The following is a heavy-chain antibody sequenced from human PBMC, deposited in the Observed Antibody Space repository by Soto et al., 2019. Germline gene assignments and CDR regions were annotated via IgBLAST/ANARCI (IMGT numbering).Heavy chain of an antibody. D-gene: IGHD3-3*01. CDR3: AKGKTIFGVVVVSEY. CDR2: ISNDGSNK. CDR1: GFVFSSYD. Sequence: GGSLRLSCAVSGFVFSSYDMHWVRQAPGKGLEWVAVISNDGSNKDYADSVKGRFTISRDNSKITLYLQMNGLRAEDTAVYYCAKGKTIFGVVVVSEYWGQGTLVTVSS. J-gene: IGHJ4*01. V-gene: IGHV3-30*18.